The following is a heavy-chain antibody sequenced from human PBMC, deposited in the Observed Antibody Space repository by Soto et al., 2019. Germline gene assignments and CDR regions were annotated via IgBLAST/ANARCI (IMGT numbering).Heavy chain of an antibody. CDR2: VYSSGGA. CDR3: ARHLNYGRNVYLDS. J-gene: IGHJ4*02. V-gene: IGHV4-39*01. D-gene: IGHD4-17*01. CDR1: GGSISGSSYY. Sequence: SETLSLTCSVSGGSISGSSYYWGWIRQPPGKGLEWIGSVYSSGGAYYNPSLKSRVTISADTSENQFSLKLNSLTAADTAVYYCARHLNYGRNVYLDSWGQGTLVTVSS.